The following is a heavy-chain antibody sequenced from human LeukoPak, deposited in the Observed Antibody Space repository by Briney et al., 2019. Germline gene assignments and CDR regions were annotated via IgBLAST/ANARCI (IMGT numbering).Heavy chain of an antibody. D-gene: IGHD3-10*01. CDR2: INWNGGST. CDR1: GFTFDDYG. CDR3: ASEMRTDYYGSGSYYMI. V-gene: IGHV3-20*04. Sequence: GGSLRLSCAASGFTFDDYGMSWVRQAPGKGLEWVSGINWNGGSTGYADSVKGRFTISRDNSKNTLYLQMNSLRAEDTAVYYCASEMRTDYYGSGSYYMIWGQGTLVTVSS. J-gene: IGHJ4*02.